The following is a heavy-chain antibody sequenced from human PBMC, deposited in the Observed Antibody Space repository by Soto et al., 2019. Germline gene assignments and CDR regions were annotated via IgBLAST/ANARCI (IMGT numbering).Heavy chain of an antibody. CDR1: GDSVSSNSAA. CDR3: ARGSWDDVTGHYYMDV. CDR2: TCYRSKWYI. J-gene: IGHJ6*03. Sequence: PSQTLSLTCDISGDSVSSNSAAWNWIRQTPSRGLEWLGRTCYRSKWYINYAVSVKSRITVNPDTSKNQFSLQLNSVTPEDTAVYYCARGSWDDVTGHYYMDVWGKGTTVTVSS. D-gene: IGHD1-1*01. V-gene: IGHV6-1*01.